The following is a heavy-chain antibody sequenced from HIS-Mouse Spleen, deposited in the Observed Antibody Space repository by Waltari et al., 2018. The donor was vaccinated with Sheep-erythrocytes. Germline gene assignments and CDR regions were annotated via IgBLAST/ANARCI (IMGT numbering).Heavy chain of an antibody. CDR1: GGSISSSSYY. D-gene: IGHD5-18*01. Sequence: QLQLQESGPGLVKPSETLSLTCTVSGGSISSSSYYWGWIRQPPGKGLEWIGSIYYSGSTYYNPSLKSRVTISVDTSNNQFSLKLSSVTAADTAVYYCARHKDTAMVHFDYWGQGTLVTVSS. J-gene: IGHJ4*02. CDR3: ARHKDTAMVHFDY. V-gene: IGHV4-39*01. CDR2: IYYSGST.